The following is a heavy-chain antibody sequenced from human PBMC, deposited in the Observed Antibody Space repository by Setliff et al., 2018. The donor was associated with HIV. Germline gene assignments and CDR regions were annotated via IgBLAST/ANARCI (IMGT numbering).Heavy chain of an antibody. CDR1: GFTFSNAW. D-gene: IGHD5-18*01. J-gene: IGHJ6*02. Sequence: PGESLKISCAASGFTFSNAWMSWVRQAPGKGLEWVGRIKSKTDGGTTDYAAPVKGRFTISRDDSKTTLYLQMNSLKTEDTAVYYCTTGPAYSFGNQFYYGIDVWGQGTTVTVSS. CDR2: IKSKTDGGTT. CDR3: TTGPAYSFGNQFYYGIDV. V-gene: IGHV3-15*01.